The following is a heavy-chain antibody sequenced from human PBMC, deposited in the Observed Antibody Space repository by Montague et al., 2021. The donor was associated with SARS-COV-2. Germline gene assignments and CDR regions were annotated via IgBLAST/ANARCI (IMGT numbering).Heavy chain of an antibody. V-gene: IGHV4-34*01. CDR3: TRGRAISTLFVPHQRWFDP. J-gene: IGHJ5*02. CDR2: IHHSGGT. D-gene: IGHD3-9*01. Sequence: SETLSLTCAVYGGSFSNYYWSWIRQPPGEGLQWIGGIHHSGGTNYNPSLKSRVTISVDTSKNQLSLKLSSVTAADTAVYYCTRGRAISTLFVPHQRWFDPWGQGTLVTVSS. CDR1: GGSFSNYY.